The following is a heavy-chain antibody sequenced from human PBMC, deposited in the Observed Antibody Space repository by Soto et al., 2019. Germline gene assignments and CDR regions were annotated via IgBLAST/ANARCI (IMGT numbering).Heavy chain of an antibody. V-gene: IGHV3-48*01. J-gene: IGHJ4*02. Sequence: GGSLRLSCAASGFTFSSYSMIWVRQAPGKGLEWVSYISSSSSTIYYADSVKGRFTISRDNAKNSLYLQMNSLRAEDTAVYYCARDLAHYGDYQTFDYWGQGTLVTVS. D-gene: IGHD4-17*01. CDR1: GFTFSSYS. CDR2: ISSSSSTI. CDR3: ARDLAHYGDYQTFDY.